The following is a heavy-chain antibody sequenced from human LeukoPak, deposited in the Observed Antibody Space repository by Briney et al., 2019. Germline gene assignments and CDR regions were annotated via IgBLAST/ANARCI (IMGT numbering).Heavy chain of an antibody. Sequence: ASVKVSCKASGGTFSSYAISWVRQAPGQGLEWMGWISAYNGNTNYAQKLQGRVTMTTDTSTSTAYMELRSLRSDDTAVCYCARDESYYPCDYWGQGTLVTVSS. J-gene: IGHJ4*02. D-gene: IGHD1-26*01. CDR3: ARDESYYPCDY. V-gene: IGHV1-18*01. CDR1: GGTFSSYA. CDR2: ISAYNGNT.